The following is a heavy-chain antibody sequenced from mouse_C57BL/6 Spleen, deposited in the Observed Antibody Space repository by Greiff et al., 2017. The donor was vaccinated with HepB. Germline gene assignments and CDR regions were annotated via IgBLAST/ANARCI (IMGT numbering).Heavy chain of an antibody. V-gene: IGHV5-16*01. CDR3: ARVDGYYLLYAMDY. J-gene: IGHJ4*01. CDR2: INYDGSST. Sequence: VQLKESEGGLVQPGSSMKLSCTASGFTFSDYYMAWVRQVPEKGLEWVANINYDGSSTYYLDSLKSRFIISRDNAKNILYLQMSSLKSEDTATYYCARVDGYYLLYAMDYWGQGTSVTVSS. CDR1: GFTFSDYY. D-gene: IGHD2-3*01.